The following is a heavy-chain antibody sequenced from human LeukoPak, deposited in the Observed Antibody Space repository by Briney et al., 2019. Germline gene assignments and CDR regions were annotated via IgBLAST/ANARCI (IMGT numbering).Heavy chain of an antibody. D-gene: IGHD3-9*01. V-gene: IGHV3-30-3*01. Sequence: PGRSLRLSCAASGFTFSSYAMHWVRQAPGKGLEWVAVISYDGSNKYYADSVKGRFTISRDNSKNTLYLQMNSLRAEDTVVYYCARVRDRQVLRYFDWLNWFDPWGQGTLVTVSS. CDR1: GFTFSSYA. CDR2: ISYDGSNK. J-gene: IGHJ5*02. CDR3: ARVRDRQVLRYFDWLNWFDP.